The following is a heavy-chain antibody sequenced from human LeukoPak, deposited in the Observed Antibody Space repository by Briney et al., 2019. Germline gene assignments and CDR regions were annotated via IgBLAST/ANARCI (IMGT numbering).Heavy chain of an antibody. Sequence: PGGSLRLSCAASGVTFSSYIMNWVRHAPGKGLEWVSSISSSSSYIYYADSVKGRFTISRDNATNSLYLQMNSLRAEDTAVYDCAIFAHYYGSGSYYYFDYWGQGTLVTVSS. J-gene: IGHJ4*02. D-gene: IGHD3-10*01. CDR3: AIFAHYYGSGSYYYFDY. CDR1: GVTFSSYI. V-gene: IGHV3-21*01. CDR2: ISSSSSYI.